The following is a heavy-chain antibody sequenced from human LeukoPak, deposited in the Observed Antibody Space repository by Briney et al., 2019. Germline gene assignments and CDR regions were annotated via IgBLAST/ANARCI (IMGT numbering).Heavy chain of an antibody. J-gene: IGHJ6*02. CDR2: INPNSGGT. CDR1: GYTFTSYG. Sequence: ASVKVSCKASGYTFTSYGISWVRQAPGQGLEWMGWINPNSGGTNYAQKFQGRVTMTRDTSISTAYMELSRLRSDDTAVYYCASNPPTSSTYYYYGMDVWGQGTTVTVSS. D-gene: IGHD2-2*01. V-gene: IGHV1-2*02. CDR3: ASNPPTSSTYYYYGMDV.